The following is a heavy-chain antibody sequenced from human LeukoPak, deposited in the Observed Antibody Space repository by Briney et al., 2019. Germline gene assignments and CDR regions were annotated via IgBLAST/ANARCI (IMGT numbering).Heavy chain of an antibody. CDR1: GFAFSSYS. CDR2: IGTSSSPK. Sequence: GGSLRLSCAASGFAFSSYSMNWVRQAPGKGLEWVSYIGTSSSPKYYADSVKGRFTISRDNYKNSIYLQMDSLRDEDTAVYYCARGNRGLSPDYWGQGTLVTVSS. J-gene: IGHJ4*02. D-gene: IGHD1-14*01. CDR3: ARGNRGLSPDY. V-gene: IGHV3-48*02.